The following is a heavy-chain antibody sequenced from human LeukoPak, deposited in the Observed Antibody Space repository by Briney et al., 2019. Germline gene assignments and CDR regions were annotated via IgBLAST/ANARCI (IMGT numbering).Heavy chain of an antibody. V-gene: IGHV3-11*04. J-gene: IGHJ4*02. CDR2: ISSSGSTI. Sequence: GGSLRLSCAASGFTFSDYYMSWIRQAPGKGLEWVSYISSSGSTIYYADSVKGRFTISRDNAKNSLYLQMNSLRAEDTAVYYCARDTYYYDPSPLGYWGQGTLVTVSS. CDR1: GFTFSDYY. CDR3: ARDTYYYDPSPLGY. D-gene: IGHD3-22*01.